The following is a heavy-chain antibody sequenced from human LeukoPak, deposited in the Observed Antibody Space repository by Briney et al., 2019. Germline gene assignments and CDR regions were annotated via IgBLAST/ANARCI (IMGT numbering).Heavy chain of an antibody. Sequence: PGGSLRLSCAASGFTLRSYAVSWVRQAPGKGLEWVSSITGSGDSKYYADSVKGRFTAYRDKSKSTLYLQMNSLTAEDTDVYYCAKDQHGARSPSTICDYWGQGTLVTVSS. CDR1: GFTLRSYA. J-gene: IGHJ4*02. CDR2: ITGSGDSK. V-gene: IGHV3-23*01. D-gene: IGHD3-10*01. CDR3: AKDQHGARSPSTICDY.